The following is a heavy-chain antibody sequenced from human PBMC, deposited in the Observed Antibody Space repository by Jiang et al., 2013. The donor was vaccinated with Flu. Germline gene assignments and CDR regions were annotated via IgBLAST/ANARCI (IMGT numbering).Heavy chain of an antibody. CDR3: ARVWSDYALDY. Sequence: VQLVESGGGVVQPGRSLRLSCAASGFTFGSYGIHWVRQAPGKGLEWVAYMSFDGSEIQYAESVKGRFTVSRQNFKNTLFLQMVSLRREDTAVYYCARVWSDYALDYWGQGTLVSV. CDR2: MSFDGSEI. D-gene: IGHD4-17*01. J-gene: IGHJ4*02. V-gene: IGHV3-30*03. CDR1: GFTFGSYG.